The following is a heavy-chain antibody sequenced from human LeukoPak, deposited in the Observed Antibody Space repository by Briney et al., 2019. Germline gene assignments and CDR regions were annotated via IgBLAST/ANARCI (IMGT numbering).Heavy chain of an antibody. J-gene: IGHJ6*03. V-gene: IGHV4-34*01. D-gene: IGHD4-23*01. Sequence: PSETLSLTCAVYGGSFSGYYWSWIRQPPGKGLEWIGEINHSGSTNYNPSLKSRVTISVDTSKNQFSLKLSSVTAAVTAVYYCARAIYGGPVYYYYMDVWGKGTTVTVSS. CDR1: GGSFSGYY. CDR3: ARAIYGGPVYYYYMDV. CDR2: INHSGST.